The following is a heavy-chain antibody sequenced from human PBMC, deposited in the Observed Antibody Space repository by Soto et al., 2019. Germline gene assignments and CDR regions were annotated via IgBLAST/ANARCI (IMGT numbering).Heavy chain of an antibody. J-gene: IGHJ4*02. D-gene: IGHD3-22*01. CDR1: GYTLTELS. Sequence: ASVKVSCKVSGYTLTELSMHWVRQAPGKGLEWMGGFDPEDGETIYAQKFQGRVTMTEDTSTDTAYMELSSLRSEGTAVYYCATTKSYYDSSGYYYPYWGQVPMLTV. CDR3: ATTKSYYDSSGYYYPY. CDR2: FDPEDGET. V-gene: IGHV1-24*01.